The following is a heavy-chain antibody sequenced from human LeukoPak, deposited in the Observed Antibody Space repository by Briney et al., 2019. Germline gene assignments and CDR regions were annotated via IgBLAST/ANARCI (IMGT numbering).Heavy chain of an antibody. CDR1: GDTFSIND. D-gene: IGHD6-13*01. J-gene: IGHJ3*02. CDR3: ARVTAAGTWTFDI. Sequence: VAPVKVSCKASGDTFSINDINWLRQATGQGLEWMGWMNPNSGNTGYAQKFQGRVTMTRNTSISTAYMELTDLRSEDTAVYYCARVTAAGTWTFDIWGQGTTVTVSS. V-gene: IGHV1-8*01. CDR2: MNPNSGNT.